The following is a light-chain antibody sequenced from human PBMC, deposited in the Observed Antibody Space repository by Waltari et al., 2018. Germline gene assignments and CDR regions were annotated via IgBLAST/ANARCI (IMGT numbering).Light chain of an antibody. CDR2: QDT. V-gene: IGLV3-1*01. CDR3: QALGTGAWV. J-gene: IGLJ3*02. Sequence: WYQPTPGQSPLLVIYQDTKRPSEIPERFSGSKSANAATLTITGTQAVDEADYYCQALGTGAWVFGGGTKLTVL.